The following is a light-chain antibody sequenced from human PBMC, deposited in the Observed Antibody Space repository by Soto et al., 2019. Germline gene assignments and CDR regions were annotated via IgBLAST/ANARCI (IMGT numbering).Light chain of an antibody. Sequence: EIVLTQSPATLSLSPGERATPSPTASQNVANYLDWYQQKPGQDPRILIYNVSTTATGIPDRISGSGSGTEFTLTISRLQSEDLAVYDCQQYNNWPPTVGRGTRLGIK. CDR3: QQYNNWPPT. CDR1: QNVANY. V-gene: IGKV3-15*01. CDR2: NVS. J-gene: IGKJ5*01.